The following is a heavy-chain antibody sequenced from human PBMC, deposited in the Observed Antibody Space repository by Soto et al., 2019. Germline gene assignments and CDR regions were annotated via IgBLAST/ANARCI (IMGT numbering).Heavy chain of an antibody. V-gene: IGHV4-39*01. CDR2: IYYSGST. D-gene: IGHD2-21*02. Sequence: PSETLSLTCTVTGDSISSRSYYWGWIGQPPGKGLEWIGSIYYSGSTYNNPSLRSRVSMSIDTSKDQFSLKLKSVTAADTALYFCARQRTSVVTQAYFDVWGPGFLATVS. CDR3: ARQRTSVVTQAYFDV. J-gene: IGHJ4*02. CDR1: GDSISSRSYY.